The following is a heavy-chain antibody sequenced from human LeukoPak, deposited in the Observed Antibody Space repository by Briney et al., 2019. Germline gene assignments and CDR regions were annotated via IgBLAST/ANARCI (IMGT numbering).Heavy chain of an antibody. CDR2: INSRSSTI. CDR1: RYTFSNYG. CDR3: AREVGTPQAFDI. Sequence: GGSLRLSCAASRYTFSNYGVNWVRQAPGKGLEWVSYINSRSSTIYYADSVRGRFTISRDNAKNSLYLQMNSLKAEDTAIYYCAREVGTPQAFDIWGQGTMVTVSS. J-gene: IGHJ3*02. V-gene: IGHV3-48*01. D-gene: IGHD1-26*01.